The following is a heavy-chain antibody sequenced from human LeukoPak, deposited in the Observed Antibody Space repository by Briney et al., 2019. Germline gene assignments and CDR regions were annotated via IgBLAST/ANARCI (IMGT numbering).Heavy chain of an antibody. CDR1: GYTFTSSD. D-gene: IGHD6-13*01. J-gene: IGHJ4*02. Sequence: ASVKVSCKASGYTFTSSDINWVRRATGQGLEWMGWMNPNTDKTGYARNFQGRVTMTKNISISTAYMEVSSLTYEDTAIYYCARGRPGLASAGIYDFWGQGTLITVSS. CDR3: ARGRPGLASAGIYDF. V-gene: IGHV1-8*01. CDR2: MNPNTDKT.